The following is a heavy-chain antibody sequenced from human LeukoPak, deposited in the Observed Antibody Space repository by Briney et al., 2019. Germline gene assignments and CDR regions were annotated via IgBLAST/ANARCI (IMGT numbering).Heavy chain of an antibody. J-gene: IGHJ4*02. CDR3: ASASWGDYNLLTGYYSDYYFHY. Sequence: ASVNVSCKASGYTFTSYGISWVRQAPGQGLEWMGWISAYNGNTNYAQKLQGRVTMTTDTSTSTAYMELRSLRSEDTAVYYCASASWGDYNLLTGYYSDYYFHYWGQGTLVTVSS. CDR1: GYTFTSYG. V-gene: IGHV1-18*01. D-gene: IGHD3-9*01. CDR2: ISAYNGNT.